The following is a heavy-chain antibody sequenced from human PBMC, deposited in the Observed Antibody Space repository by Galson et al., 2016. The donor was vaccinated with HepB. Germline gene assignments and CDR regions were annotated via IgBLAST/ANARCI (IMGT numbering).Heavy chain of an antibody. J-gene: IGHJ4*02. CDR2: ISYDGSP. D-gene: IGHD6-13*01. CDR1: GAPIRRGQFS. V-gene: IGHV4-30-4*08. CDR3: ARGAYNSPFDY. Sequence: TLSLTCTVSGAPIRRGQFSWSWVRQHSSRGLEWLGHISYDGSPAYNPFLRGRATISLDTSKNDFSLTLNSVTAADTAVYFCARGAYNSPFDYWGQGSLLSVSS.